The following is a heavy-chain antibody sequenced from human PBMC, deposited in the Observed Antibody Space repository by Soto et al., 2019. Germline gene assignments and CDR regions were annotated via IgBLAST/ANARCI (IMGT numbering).Heavy chain of an antibody. J-gene: IGHJ1*01. D-gene: IGHD3-16*01. CDR2: MNPNSGNT. V-gene: IGHV1-8*01. CDR1: GYTFTDYD. Sequence: QVQLVQSGAEVKKPGASVKVSCKASGYTFTDYDINWVRQATGQGLEWMGWMNPNSGNTDFAQKFKGRVTLTRDTSINTAYMEVSSLRSDDTAVYYCARGRGSGSLMLMDWGQGTLVIVSS. CDR3: ARGRGSGSLMLMD.